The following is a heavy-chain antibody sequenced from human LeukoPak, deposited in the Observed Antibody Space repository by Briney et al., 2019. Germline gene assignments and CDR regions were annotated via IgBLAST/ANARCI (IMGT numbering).Heavy chain of an antibody. J-gene: IGHJ4*02. V-gene: IGHV4-59*01. CDR2: IYYSGTT. CDR3: ARGLVTATPHIDY. CDR1: GGSISSDY. Sequence: SETLSLTCTVSGGSISSDYWSWIRQPPGKGLEWIGYIYYSGTTNYNPSLKSRVTISLDTSKNQFSLKLSSVTAADTAVYYCARGLVTATPHIDYWGQGTLVTVSS. D-gene: IGHD2-21*02.